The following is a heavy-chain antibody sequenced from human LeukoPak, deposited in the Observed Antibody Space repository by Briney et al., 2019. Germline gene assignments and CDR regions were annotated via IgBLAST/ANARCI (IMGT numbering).Heavy chain of an antibody. V-gene: IGHV3-11*04. CDR1: GFTFTDHY. CDR3: AKDDSEPSLEMATIKS. D-gene: IGHD5-24*01. CDR2: ISSGGDII. J-gene: IGHJ4*02. Sequence: GGSLRLSCAASGFTFTDHYMSWVRQAPGKGLEWVSYISSGGDIIYYAGSVKGRFTISRDNAKNSLFLQMNSLRAEDTAVYYCAKDDSEPSLEMATIKSWGQGTLVTVSS.